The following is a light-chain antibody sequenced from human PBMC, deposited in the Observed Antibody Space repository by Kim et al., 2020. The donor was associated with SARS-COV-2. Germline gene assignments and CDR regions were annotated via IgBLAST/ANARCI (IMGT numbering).Light chain of an antibody. CDR2: GAS. V-gene: IGKV3-20*01. Sequence: EIVLTQSPGTLSLSPGERATLSCRASHSVSSSYLAWYQQKPGQAPRPLIYGASSRATGIPDRFSGSGSGTDFTLTISRLEPEDFALYYCQQYGSSPRTFGQGTKVDIK. CDR3: QQYGSSPRT. J-gene: IGKJ1*01. CDR1: HSVSSSY.